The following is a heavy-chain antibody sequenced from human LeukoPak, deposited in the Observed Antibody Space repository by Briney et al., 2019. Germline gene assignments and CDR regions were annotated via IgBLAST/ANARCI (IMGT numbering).Heavy chain of an antibody. D-gene: IGHD3-10*01. Sequence: SETLSLTCTVSGGSISSYYWSWIRQPAGKGLEWIGRIYTSGSTNYNPSLKSRVTMSVDTSKNQFSLKLSCVTAADTAVYYCARDQTYGSGSYFDSKSPYGMAVCSQGSTATV. CDR1: GGSISSYY. V-gene: IGHV4-4*07. CDR3: ARDQTYGSGSYFDSKSPYGMAV. J-gene: IGHJ6*02. CDR2: IYTSGST.